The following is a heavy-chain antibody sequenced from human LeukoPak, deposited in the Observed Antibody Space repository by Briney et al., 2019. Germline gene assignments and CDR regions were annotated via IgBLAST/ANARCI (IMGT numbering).Heavy chain of an antibody. Sequence: PGGSLRLSCAASGFTFSSYGMHWVRQAPGKGLEWVAVISYGGSNEYYANSVKGRFTISRDNSMNTLSLQMNSLRAEDTAVYYCAKDGSGYFYFDYWGQGTLVTVSS. D-gene: IGHD3-22*01. V-gene: IGHV3-30*18. CDR1: GFTFSSYG. CDR3: AKDGSGYFYFDY. CDR2: ISYGGSNE. J-gene: IGHJ4*02.